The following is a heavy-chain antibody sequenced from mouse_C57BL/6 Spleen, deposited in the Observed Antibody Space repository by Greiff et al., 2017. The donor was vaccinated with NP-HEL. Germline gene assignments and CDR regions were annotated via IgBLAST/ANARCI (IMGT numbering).Heavy chain of an antibody. V-gene: IGHV1-82*01. CDR3: AREGQIYDGYYGGAMDY. CDR2: IYPGDGDT. Sequence: QVQLQQSGPELVKPGASVKISCKASGYAFSSSWMNWVKQRPGKGLEWIGRIYPGDGDTNYNGKFKGKATLTADKSSSTAYMQLSSLTSEDSAVYFCAREGQIYDGYYGGAMDYWGQGTSVTVSS. D-gene: IGHD2-3*01. J-gene: IGHJ4*01. CDR1: GYAFSSSW.